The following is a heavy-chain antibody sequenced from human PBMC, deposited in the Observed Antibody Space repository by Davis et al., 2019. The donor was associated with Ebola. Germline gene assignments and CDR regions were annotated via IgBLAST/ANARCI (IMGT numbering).Heavy chain of an antibody. J-gene: IGHJ4*02. CDR3: AREVGKFNWGNYFEY. V-gene: IGHV1-2*02. Sequence: ASVKVSCKASGYTFICNYIHWVRQAPGQGLEWMGWINPNSGDSKYAQKFLGRVTMTRDTSIRTAYMELSSLKSDDTAVYYCAREVGKFNWGNYFEYWGQGTPVTVSS. CDR1: GYTFICNY. CDR2: INPNSGDS. D-gene: IGHD7-27*01.